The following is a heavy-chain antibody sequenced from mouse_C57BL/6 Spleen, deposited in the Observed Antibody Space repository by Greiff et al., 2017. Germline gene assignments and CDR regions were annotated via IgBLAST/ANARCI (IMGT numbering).Heavy chain of an antibody. D-gene: IGHD1-1*01. V-gene: IGHV1-15*01. J-gene: IGHJ2*01. CDR2: IDPETGGT. CDR1: GYTFTDYE. Sequence: VKVVESGAELVRPGASVTLSCKASGYTFTDYEMHWVKQTPVHGLEWIGAIDPETGGTAYNQKFKGKAILTADKSSSTAYMELRSLTSEDSAVYYCTRLITTVVADYWGQGTTLTVSA. CDR3: TRLITTVVADY.